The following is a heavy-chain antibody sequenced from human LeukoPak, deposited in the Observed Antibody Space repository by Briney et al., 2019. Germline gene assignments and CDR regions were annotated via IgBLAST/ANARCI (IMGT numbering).Heavy chain of an antibody. D-gene: IGHD6-19*01. V-gene: IGHV1-58*02. Sequence: SVKVSCKASGFTFTSSAMQWVRQARGQRLEWIGWIVVGSGNTNYAQKFQERVTITRDMSTSTAYMELSSLRSEDTAVYYCAMGVAGTFNWFDPWGQGTLVTVSS. J-gene: IGHJ5*02. CDR1: GFTFTSSA. CDR2: IVVGSGNT. CDR3: AMGVAGTFNWFDP.